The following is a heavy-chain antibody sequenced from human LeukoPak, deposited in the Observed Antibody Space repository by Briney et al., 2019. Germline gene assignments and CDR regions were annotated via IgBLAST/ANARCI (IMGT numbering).Heavy chain of an antibody. Sequence: WASVKVFCKASGGTFSSYALRGVPQAPGKGLEWMGGLLPLFDTANYAQKFQGRVTITAAEATSTAYMELSSLRSEDTAVYYCARVYSAYSSSSSLDYWGQGTLVTVSS. J-gene: IGHJ4*02. CDR1: GGTFSSYA. V-gene: IGHV1-69*13. CDR2: LLPLFDTA. CDR3: ARVYSAYSSSSSLDY. D-gene: IGHD6-6*01.